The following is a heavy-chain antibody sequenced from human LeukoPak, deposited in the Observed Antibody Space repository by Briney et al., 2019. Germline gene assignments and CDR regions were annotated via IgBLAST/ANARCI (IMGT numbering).Heavy chain of an antibody. J-gene: IGHJ4*02. Sequence: GESLKISCKSSGYTFTDYWIGWVRQMPGKGLEWMGIIYPGDSETRYSPSFQGQVTISADESISTAYLQWSSLKASDTAMYYCARHLSGYSFGIDYWGQGTLVTVSS. CDR3: ARHLSGYSFGIDY. CDR2: IYPGDSET. V-gene: IGHV5-51*01. CDR1: GYTFTDYW. D-gene: IGHD5-18*01.